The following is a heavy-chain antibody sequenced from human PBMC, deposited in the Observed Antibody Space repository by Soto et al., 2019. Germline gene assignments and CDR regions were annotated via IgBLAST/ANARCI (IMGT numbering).Heavy chain of an antibody. Sequence: ASVKVSCKASGYTFTSYYMHWVRQAPGQGLEWMGIINPSGGSTNYAQKFQGRVTMTRDTSTSIVYMELTSLRSEDTAMFYCARGGSMVVMTDGFDFWGQGTLVTVSS. CDR1: GYTFTSYY. CDR2: INPSGGST. CDR3: ARGGSMVVMTDGFDF. V-gene: IGHV1-46*01. D-gene: IGHD2-21*02. J-gene: IGHJ4*02.